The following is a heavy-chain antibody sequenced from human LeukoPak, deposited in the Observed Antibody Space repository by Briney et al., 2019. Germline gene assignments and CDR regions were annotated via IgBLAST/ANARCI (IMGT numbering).Heavy chain of an antibody. D-gene: IGHD5-24*01. CDR1: GFTFSSYG. CDR2: VSPDGSTT. J-gene: IGHJ4*02. V-gene: IGHV3-74*01. CDR3: VRASRTVYNTFDS. Sequence: GGSLRLSCAASGFTFSSYGIHWVRQAPGKGLEWVSRVSPDGSTTLYADSVRGRFTISRDNAKNTLYLQMNSLRAEDTAVYHCVRASRTVYNTFDSWGQGALVTVSS.